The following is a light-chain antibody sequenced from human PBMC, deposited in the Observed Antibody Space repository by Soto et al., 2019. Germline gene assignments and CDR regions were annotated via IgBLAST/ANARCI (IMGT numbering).Light chain of an antibody. Sequence: EIVMTQSPATLSVSPGERATLSFRASQSVSSNLAWYQHKPGQAPRLLIYGTSSRATGIPDRFSGSGSGTDFTLTISRLEPEDFAVYYCQQYGSSITFGQGTRLQIK. CDR2: GTS. CDR3: QQYGSSIT. J-gene: IGKJ5*01. CDR1: QSVSSN. V-gene: IGKV3-20*01.